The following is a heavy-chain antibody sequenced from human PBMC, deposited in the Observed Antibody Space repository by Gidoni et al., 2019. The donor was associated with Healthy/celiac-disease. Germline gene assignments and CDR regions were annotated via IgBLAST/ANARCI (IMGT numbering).Heavy chain of an antibody. D-gene: IGHD2-15*01. CDR3: ARGPSPLLFDP. J-gene: IGHJ5*02. CDR1: GGSISSGGYS. CDR2: IYHSGIT. Sequence: QLQLQESGSGLVKPSQTLSPTCAVSGGSISSGGYSWSWIRPPPGKGLELIGYIYHSGITYYNPSLKSRVTISVDRSKNQFSLKLSSVTAADTAVYYCARGPSPLLFDPWGQGPLVTVSS. V-gene: IGHV4-30-2*01.